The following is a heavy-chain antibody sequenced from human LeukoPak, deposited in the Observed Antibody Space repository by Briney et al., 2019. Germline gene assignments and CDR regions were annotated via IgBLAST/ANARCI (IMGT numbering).Heavy chain of an antibody. CDR1: GGSIRGYY. V-gene: IGHV4-59*01. CDR3: ARVVRGVIMRYLYYYYYMDV. Sequence: TSETLSLTCNVSGGSIRGYYWSWIRQPPGKGLEWIGFIYSSASTNYSPSLKSRVTMSVDTSKNQFSLKVSSVTASDTAVYYCARVVRGVIMRYLYYYYYMDVWGKGTTVTISS. CDR2: IYSSAST. J-gene: IGHJ6*03. D-gene: IGHD3-10*01.